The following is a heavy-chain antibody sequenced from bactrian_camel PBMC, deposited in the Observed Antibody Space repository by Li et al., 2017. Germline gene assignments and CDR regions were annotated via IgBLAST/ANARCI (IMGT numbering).Heavy chain of an antibody. CDR3: AASRFVGRCGPTYDFNY. D-gene: IGHD3*01. CDR2: FDPDGSI. Sequence: HVQLVESGGGAVPGGGSLRLSCAGSGFIVSTVCMGWFRQAPGKEREGVAAFDPDGSISYANSVKGLFTISKDNGKNTLYLQMNSLKPEDTALYYCAASRFVGRCGPTYDFNYWGQGTQVTVS. V-gene: IGHV3S53*01. CDR1: GFIVSTVC. J-gene: IGHJ4*01.